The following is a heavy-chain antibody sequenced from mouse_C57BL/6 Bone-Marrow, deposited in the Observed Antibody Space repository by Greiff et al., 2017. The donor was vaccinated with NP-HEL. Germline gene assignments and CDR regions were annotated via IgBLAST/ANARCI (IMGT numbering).Heavy chain of an antibody. D-gene: IGHD4-1*01. Sequence: QVQLQQPGAELVMPGASVKLSCKASGYTFTSYWMHWVKQRPGQGLEWIGEFDPSDSYTNYNQKFKGKSTLTVDKSSSTAYMQLSSLTSEDSAVYYCARSPELGQDYWGQGTTLTVSS. CDR1: GYTFTSYW. CDR2: FDPSDSYT. V-gene: IGHV1-69*01. CDR3: ARSPELGQDY. J-gene: IGHJ2*01.